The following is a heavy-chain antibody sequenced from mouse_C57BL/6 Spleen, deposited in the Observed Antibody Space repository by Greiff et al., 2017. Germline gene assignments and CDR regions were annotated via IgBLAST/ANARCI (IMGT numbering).Heavy chain of an antibody. V-gene: IGHV3-6*01. CDR1: GYSITSGYY. CDR3: AREVPSTVLPYAMDY. J-gene: IGHJ4*01. D-gene: IGHD1-1*01. Sequence: EVKLQESGPGLVKPSQSLSLTCSVTGYSITSGYYWNWIRQFPGNKLEWMGYISYDGSNNYNPSLKNRISITRDTSKNQFFLKLNSVTTEDTATYYCAREVPSTVLPYAMDYWGQGTSVTVSS. CDR2: ISYDGSN.